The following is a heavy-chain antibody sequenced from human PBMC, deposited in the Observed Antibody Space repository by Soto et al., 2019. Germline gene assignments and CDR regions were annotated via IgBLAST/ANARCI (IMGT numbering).Heavy chain of an antibody. CDR2: INHSGST. CDR3: AREEGGICDY. CDR1: GGSFSGYY. Sequence: SETLSLTCAVYGGSFSGYYWSWIRQPPGKGLEWIGEINHSGSTNYNPSLKSRITISVDTSKNQFILKLSSVTAADTAVYYCAREEGGICDYWGQGTLVTVSS. V-gene: IGHV4-34*01. J-gene: IGHJ4*02. D-gene: IGHD3-16*01.